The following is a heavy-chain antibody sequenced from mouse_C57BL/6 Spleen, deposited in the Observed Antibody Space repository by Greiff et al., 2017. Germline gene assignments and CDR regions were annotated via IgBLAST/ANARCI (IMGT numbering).Heavy chain of an antibody. V-gene: IGHV14-2*01. D-gene: IGHD2-4*01. CDR1: GFNINDYY. CDR3: ARSGDDDRVDY. Sequence: VQLQQSGAELVKPGASVKLSCTASGFNINDYYMHWVKQRTEQGLEWIGRIDPEDGETKYAPKFQGKATITADTASNTAYLQLSSLTSEDTAVEYCARSGDDDRVDYWGQGTTLTVSA. CDR2: IDPEDGET. J-gene: IGHJ2*01.